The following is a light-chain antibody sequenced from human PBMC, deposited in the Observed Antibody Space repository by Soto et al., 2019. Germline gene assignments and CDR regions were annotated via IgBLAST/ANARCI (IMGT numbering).Light chain of an antibody. Sequence: EIVLTQSPATLSLSPGERATLSCRASQSLSRSLAWYQQKPGQAPRLLIYDASNRATGIPARFSGSGSGTDFTLTISSLEPEDFALYYCQQHNNWPLTFGGGTKVDIK. J-gene: IGKJ4*01. CDR1: QSLSRS. V-gene: IGKV3-11*01. CDR2: DAS. CDR3: QQHNNWPLT.